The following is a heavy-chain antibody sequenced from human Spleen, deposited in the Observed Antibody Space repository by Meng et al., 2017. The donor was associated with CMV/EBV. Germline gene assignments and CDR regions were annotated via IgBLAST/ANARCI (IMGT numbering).Heavy chain of an antibody. CDR2: IYDSGSA. Sequence: GSLRLSCSVSGGSIKSHNFHWGWIRQPPGKGLEWIGSIYDSGSAYYNPSLKSRVIMSVDTSKNRFSLKLSSVTAADTAVYYCARDGDCSGGACYDRWGQGTLVTVSS. CDR1: GGSIKSHNFH. V-gene: IGHV4-39*07. D-gene: IGHD2-15*01. CDR3: ARDGDCSGGACYDR. J-gene: IGHJ4*02.